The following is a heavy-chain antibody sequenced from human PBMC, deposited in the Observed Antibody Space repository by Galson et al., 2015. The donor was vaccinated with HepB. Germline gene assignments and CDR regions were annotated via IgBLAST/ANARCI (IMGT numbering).Heavy chain of an antibody. V-gene: IGHV1-69*13. CDR3: ARGGDVLRFLEWPPHFDY. J-gene: IGHJ4*02. D-gene: IGHD3-3*01. Sequence: SVKVSCKASGGTFSSYAISWVRQAPGQGLEWMGGIIPIFGTANYAQKFQGRVTITADESTSTAYMELSSLRSEDTAVYYCARGGDVLRFLEWPPHFDYWGQGTLVTVSS. CDR2: IIPIFGTA. CDR1: GGTFSSYA.